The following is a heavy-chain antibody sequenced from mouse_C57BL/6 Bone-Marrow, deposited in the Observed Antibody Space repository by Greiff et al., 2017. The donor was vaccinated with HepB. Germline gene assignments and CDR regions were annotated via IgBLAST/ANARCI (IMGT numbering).Heavy chain of an antibody. V-gene: IGHV1-55*01. CDR2: IYPGSGST. Sequence: VQLQQPGAELVKPGASVKMSCKASGYTFTSYWITWVKQRPGQGLEWIGDIYPGSGSTNYNETFKSKATLTVDTSSSTAYMQLSSLTSEDSAVYYCARGWLRRRTWFAYWGQGTLVTVSA. J-gene: IGHJ3*01. CDR3: ARGWLRRRTWFAY. D-gene: IGHD2-2*01. CDR1: GYTFTSYW.